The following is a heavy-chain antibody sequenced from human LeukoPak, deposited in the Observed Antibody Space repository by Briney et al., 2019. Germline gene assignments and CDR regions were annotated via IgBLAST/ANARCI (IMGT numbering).Heavy chain of an antibody. CDR3: ARGGIAVARSFFDY. CDR2: TIPILGIA. V-gene: IGHV1-69*04. J-gene: IGHJ4*02. Sequence: ASVKVSCKACGGTFSSYAISWVRQAPGQGLEWMGRTIPILGIANYAQKFQGRVTITADKSTSTAYMELSSLRSEDTAVYYCARGGIAVARSFFDYWGQGTLVTVSS. CDR1: GGTFSSYA. D-gene: IGHD6-19*01.